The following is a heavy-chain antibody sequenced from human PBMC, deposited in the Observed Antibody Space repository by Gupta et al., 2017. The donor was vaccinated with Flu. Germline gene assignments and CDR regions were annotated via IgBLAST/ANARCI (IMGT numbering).Heavy chain of an antibody. CDR2: VWFRGNT. CDR1: GDSLNSGSYY. CDR3: ARRGSYFFDY. J-gene: IGHJ4*02. V-gene: IGHV4-31*03. D-gene: IGHD3-10*01. Sequence: QVQLQESGSGLVKPSQTLSLTCTVSGDSLNSGSYYWSWIRQHPGKGLEWIGYVWFRGNTYYNPSLQSRVSISVDTSRNQFSLEVGSVTAADTAVYYCARRGSYFFDYWGQGTLVTVSS.